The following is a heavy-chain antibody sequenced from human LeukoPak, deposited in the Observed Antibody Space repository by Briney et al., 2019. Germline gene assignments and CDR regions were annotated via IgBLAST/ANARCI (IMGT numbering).Heavy chain of an antibody. V-gene: IGHV4-34*01. CDR3: ARQMVRGVIFDY. D-gene: IGHD3-10*01. Sequence: SETLSLTCAVYGGSFSGYYWSWIRQPPGKGLEWIGEINHSGSTNYNPSLKSRVTISVDTSKNQFSLKLSYVTAADTAVYYCARQMVRGVIFDYWGQGTLVTVSS. CDR1: GGSFSGYY. J-gene: IGHJ4*02. CDR2: INHSGST.